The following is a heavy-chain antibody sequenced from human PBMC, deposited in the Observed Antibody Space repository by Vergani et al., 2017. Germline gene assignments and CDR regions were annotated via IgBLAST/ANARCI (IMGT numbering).Heavy chain of an antibody. CDR2: IYYSGST. CDR1: GASIRSSNYY. CDR3: ARSIVNRNPPDYFDN. V-gene: IGHV4-39*07. J-gene: IGHJ4*02. D-gene: IGHD1-14*01. Sequence: QLQLQESGPGLVKPSATLSLTCSVSGASIRSSNYYWGWIRQPPGKGLEWIASIYYSGSTYYNPSLKSRVSMSSDTSNNQFSLMLSSVTVADTAVYYCARSIVNRNPPDYFDNWGQGTLVTVSS.